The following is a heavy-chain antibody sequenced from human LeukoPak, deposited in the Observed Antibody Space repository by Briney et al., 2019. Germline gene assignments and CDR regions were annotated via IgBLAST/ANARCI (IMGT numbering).Heavy chain of an antibody. J-gene: IGHJ6*03. V-gene: IGHV3-30*04. Sequence: GSLRLSCAASGFTFSSYAMHWVRQAPGKGLEWVAVISYDGSNKYYADSVKGRFTISRDNSKNTLYLQMNSLRAEDTAVYYCARDDYVWGVNYYYYYMDVWGKGTTVTVSS. CDR2: ISYDGSNK. D-gene: IGHD3-16*01. CDR1: GFTFSSYA. CDR3: ARDDYVWGVNYYYYYMDV.